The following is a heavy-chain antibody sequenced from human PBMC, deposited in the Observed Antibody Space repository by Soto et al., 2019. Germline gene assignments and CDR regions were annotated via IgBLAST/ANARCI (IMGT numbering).Heavy chain of an antibody. Sequence: GGSLRLSCTASGFTFSRHAMTWVRQAPGKGLEWVSGLSDSGGSIYYADSVEGRFTISRDNSMNTLYLQMNTLRAEDTALYYCAKVSSSWYAGFFDLWGRGTLVTAPQ. V-gene: IGHV3-23*01. D-gene: IGHD6-13*01. J-gene: IGHJ4*02. CDR3: AKVSSSWYAGFFDL. CDR1: GFTFSRHA. CDR2: LSDSGGSI.